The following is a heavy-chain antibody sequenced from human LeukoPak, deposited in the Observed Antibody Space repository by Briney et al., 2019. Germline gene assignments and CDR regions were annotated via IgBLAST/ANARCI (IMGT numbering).Heavy chain of an antibody. D-gene: IGHD3-3*01. Sequence: PGGSLRLSCAAPGFTLSSYEINWVRQAPGKGLEWVSYISSSGTTIYYADSVKGRFTISRDNAKNSLYPQMNSLRAEDTAVYYCVGRFLEWSDDWGQRTLVTVSS. J-gene: IGHJ4*02. CDR1: GFTLSSYE. CDR2: ISSSGTTI. V-gene: IGHV3-48*03. CDR3: VGRFLEWSDD.